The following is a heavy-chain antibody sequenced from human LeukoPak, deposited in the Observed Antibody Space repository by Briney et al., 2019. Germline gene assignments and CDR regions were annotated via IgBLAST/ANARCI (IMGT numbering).Heavy chain of an antibody. J-gene: IGHJ4*02. Sequence: SETLSLTCTVSGGSISSGGYYWSWIRQHPGKGLEWIGYIYYSGSTKYNPSLKSRVTVSLDTSKNHLSLRLSSVTAADTAMYYCARLRKYDDFWSGYFHYFDYWGQGTLVTVSS. D-gene: IGHD3-3*01. V-gene: IGHV4-31*03. CDR3: ARLRKYDDFWSGYFHYFDY. CDR1: GGSISSGGYY. CDR2: IYYSGST.